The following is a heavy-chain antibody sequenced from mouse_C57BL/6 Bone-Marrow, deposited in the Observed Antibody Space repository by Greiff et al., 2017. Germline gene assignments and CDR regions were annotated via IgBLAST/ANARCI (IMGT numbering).Heavy chain of an antibody. CDR2: IDPSDSYT. Sequence: QVQLQQSGAELVMPGASVKLSCKASGYTFTSYWMHWVKQRPGQGLEWIGEIDPSDSYTNYNQKFKGKSTLTVDKSSSTVYMQLSSLTSEDSAVYYCARERLSGDFDVWGTGTTVTVSS. J-gene: IGHJ1*03. CDR1: GYTFTSYW. D-gene: IGHD2-2*01. V-gene: IGHV1-69*01. CDR3: ARERLSGDFDV.